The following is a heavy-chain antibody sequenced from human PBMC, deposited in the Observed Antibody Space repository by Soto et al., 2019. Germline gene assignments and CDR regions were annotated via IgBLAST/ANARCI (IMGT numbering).Heavy chain of an antibody. V-gene: IGHV1-18*01. CDR2: ISAYNGNT. CDR1: GYTFTSHG. Sequence: ASVMLSCKASGYTFTSHGTSWVRQGPGQRLELMGWISAYNGNTNYAQKLQGRVTMTTDTSTSTAYMGLRSLRADATAVYYCARDPFLRYFDWFRAPSYGMDVWGQGTTVTVCS. J-gene: IGHJ6*02. CDR3: ARDPFLRYFDWFRAPSYGMDV. D-gene: IGHD3-9*01.